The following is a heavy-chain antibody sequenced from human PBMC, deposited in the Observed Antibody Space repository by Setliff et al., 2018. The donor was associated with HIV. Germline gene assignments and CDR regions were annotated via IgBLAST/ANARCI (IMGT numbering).Heavy chain of an antibody. Sequence: SENLSLTRTCSGGSISRYFWHWILQPPGNGLEWVGDLDIRGRAIYNPSLESRVAIWMDTSKNQFSLRLNSVAAADTASYYCVRASHMTPGNLLHSTGPYYSYYMDVWGRGTTVTVSS. V-gene: IGHV4-4*08. CDR2: LDIRGRA. J-gene: IGHJ6*03. CDR3: VRASHMTPGNLLHSTGPYYSYYMDV. CDR1: GGSISRYF. D-gene: IGHD4-4*01.